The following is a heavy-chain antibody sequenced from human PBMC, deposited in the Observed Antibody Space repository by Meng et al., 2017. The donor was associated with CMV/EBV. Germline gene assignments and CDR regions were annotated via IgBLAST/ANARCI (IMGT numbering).Heavy chain of an antibody. CDR3: ARVRRATAYYGMDV. V-gene: IGHV1-8*01. Sequence: ASVKVSCKASGYTFTSYDIKWVRQATGQGLEWMGWMNPNSGNTGYAQKFQGRVTMTRNTSISTAYMELSSLRSEDTAVYYCARVRRATAYYGMDVWGQGTTVTVSS. J-gene: IGHJ6*02. CDR1: GYTFTSYD. CDR2: MNPNSGNT. D-gene: IGHD5-24*01.